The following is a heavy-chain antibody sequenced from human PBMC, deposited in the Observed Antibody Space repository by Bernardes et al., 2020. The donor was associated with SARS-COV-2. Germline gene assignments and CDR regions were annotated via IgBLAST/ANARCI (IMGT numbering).Heavy chain of an antibody. CDR1: GFTFDDYA. Sequence: GGSLRLSCAASGFTFDDYAMHWVRQAPGKGLEWVSGISWNSGSIGYADSVKGRFTISRDNAKNSLYLQMNSLRAEDTALYYCAKVPVGDSSQGADYWGQGTLVTVSS. CDR2: ISWNSGSI. D-gene: IGHD3-22*01. V-gene: IGHV3-9*01. J-gene: IGHJ4*02. CDR3: AKVPVGDSSQGADY.